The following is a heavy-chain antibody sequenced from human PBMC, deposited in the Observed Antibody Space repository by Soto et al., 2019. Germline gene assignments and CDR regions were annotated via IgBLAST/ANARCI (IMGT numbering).Heavy chain of an antibody. Sequence: QVQLVQSGAEVKKPGSSVKVSCKASGGTFSSYAISWVRQAPGQGLEWMGGITPIFGTANYAQKFQGRVTITADESTSTAYMELSSLRSEDTAVYYCARAGLVVVAATLYYYYGMDVWGQGTTVTVSS. CDR3: ARAGLVVVAATLYYYYGMDV. CDR2: ITPIFGTA. CDR1: GGTFSSYA. V-gene: IGHV1-69*01. J-gene: IGHJ6*02. D-gene: IGHD2-15*01.